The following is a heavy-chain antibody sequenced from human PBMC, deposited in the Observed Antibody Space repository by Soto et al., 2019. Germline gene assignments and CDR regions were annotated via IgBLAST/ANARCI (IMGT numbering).Heavy chain of an antibody. Sequence: SETLSLTCTVSGGSISSGDYYWSWIRQPPGKGLEWIGYIYYSGSTYYNPSLKSRVTISVDTSKNQFSLKLSSVTAADTAVYYCARVIGYDTSFDYWGQGTLVTVSS. CDR2: IYYSGST. J-gene: IGHJ4*02. D-gene: IGHD3-22*01. CDR3: ARVIGYDTSFDY. V-gene: IGHV4-30-4*01. CDR1: GGSISSGDYY.